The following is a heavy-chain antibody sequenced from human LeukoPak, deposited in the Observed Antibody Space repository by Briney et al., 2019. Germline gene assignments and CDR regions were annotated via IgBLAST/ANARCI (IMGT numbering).Heavy chain of an antibody. Sequence: GGSLRLSCTTSGLTFGDYTMHWVRQAPGKGLEWVGFIKSKTYNETTDYATSVRGRFIISRDDSKGIAYLELNSLKIEDTAVYYSTTEYFDHWGHGTLVTVSS. V-gene: IGHV3-49*04. CDR3: TTEYFDH. J-gene: IGHJ4*01. CDR2: IKSKTYNETT. CDR1: GLTFGDYT.